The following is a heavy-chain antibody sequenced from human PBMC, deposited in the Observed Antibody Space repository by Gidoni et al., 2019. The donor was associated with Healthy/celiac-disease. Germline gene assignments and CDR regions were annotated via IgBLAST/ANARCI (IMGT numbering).Heavy chain of an antibody. J-gene: IGHJ4*02. V-gene: IGHV4-34*01. CDR2: INHSGST. Sequence: QVQLQQWGAGLLKPSETLSLTCPVYGGSFSCYYWSWIRQPPGKGLEWIGEINHSGSTNYNPSLKSRVTISVDTSKNQFPLKLSSVTAADTAVYYCARASSTCYSSSSMCSGEDYWGQGTLVTVSS. D-gene: IGHD6-6*01. CDR3: ARASSTCYSSSSMCSGEDY. CDR1: GGSFSCYY.